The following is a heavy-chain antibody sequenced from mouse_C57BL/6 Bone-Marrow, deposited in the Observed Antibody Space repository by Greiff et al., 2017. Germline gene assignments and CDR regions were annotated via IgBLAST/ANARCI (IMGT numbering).Heavy chain of an antibody. V-gene: IGHV1-64*01. D-gene: IGHD1-1*01. Sequence: QVQLQQPGAELVKPGASVKLSCKASGYTFTSYWMHWVKQRPGQGLEWIGMIHPNSGSTNYNEKFKSKATLTVDKSSSTAYMQLSSLTSEDSAVYYCARENRGLLRFDYWGQGTTLTVAS. CDR2: IHPNSGST. CDR1: GYTFTSYW. J-gene: IGHJ2*01. CDR3: ARENRGLLRFDY.